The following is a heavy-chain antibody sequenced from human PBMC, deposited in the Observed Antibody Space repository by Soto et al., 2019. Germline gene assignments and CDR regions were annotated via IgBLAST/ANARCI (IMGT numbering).Heavy chain of an antibody. Sequence: QVQLQESGPGLVKPSQTLSLTCTVSGGSISSGGYYWSWIRQHPGKGLEWIGYIYYSGSTYYNPSHKSRVTISVDTSKNQFSLKLSSVTAADTAVYYCAREVRDGSGSYYSHYFDYWGQGTLVTVSS. J-gene: IGHJ4*02. D-gene: IGHD3-10*01. CDR3: AREVRDGSGSYYSHYFDY. CDR1: GGSISSGGYY. V-gene: IGHV4-31*03. CDR2: IYYSGST.